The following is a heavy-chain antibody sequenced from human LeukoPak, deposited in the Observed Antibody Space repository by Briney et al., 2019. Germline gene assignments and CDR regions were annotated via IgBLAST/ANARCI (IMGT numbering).Heavy chain of an antibody. CDR1: GGSISSYY. CDR2: IYTSGST. Sequence: SETLSLTCTVSGGSISSYYWSWIRQPAGKGLEWIGRIYTSGSTNYNPSLKSRVTMSVDTSKNQFSLKLSSVTAADTAVYYCARDSYYYDSSGYYSYFQHWGQGTLVTVSS. V-gene: IGHV4-4*07. D-gene: IGHD3-22*01. CDR3: ARDSYYYDSSGYYSYFQH. J-gene: IGHJ1*01.